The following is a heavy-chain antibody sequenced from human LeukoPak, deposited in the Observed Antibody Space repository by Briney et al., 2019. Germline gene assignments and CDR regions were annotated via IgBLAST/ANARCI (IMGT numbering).Heavy chain of an antibody. D-gene: IGHD1-26*01. Sequence: GESLKISCKGSGYSFTSYWIGWVRQMPGKGLEWMGIIYPGDPDTRYSPSFQGQVTISADKSISTAYLQWSSLKASDTAMYYCAIHGNWGLLAAEFDIWGQGTRDTVSS. CDR1: GYSFTSYW. CDR3: AIHGNWGLLAAEFDI. CDR2: IYPGDPDT. J-gene: IGHJ4*02. V-gene: IGHV5-51*01.